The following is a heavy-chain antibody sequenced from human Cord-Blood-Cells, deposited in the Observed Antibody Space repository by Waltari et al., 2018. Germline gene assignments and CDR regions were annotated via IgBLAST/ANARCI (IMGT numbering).Heavy chain of an antibody. Sequence: QVQLVQSGAEAKKPGASVQVSCKASGYTFTGYYMHWVRRAPGQGLEWMGWINPNSGGTNYAQKFQGWVTMTRDTSISTAYMELSRLRSDDTAVYYCARGDWNYLFAFDIWGQGTMVTVSS. CDR1: GYTFTGYY. V-gene: IGHV1-2*04. D-gene: IGHD1-7*01. CDR3: ARGDWNYLFAFDI. CDR2: INPNSGGT. J-gene: IGHJ3*02.